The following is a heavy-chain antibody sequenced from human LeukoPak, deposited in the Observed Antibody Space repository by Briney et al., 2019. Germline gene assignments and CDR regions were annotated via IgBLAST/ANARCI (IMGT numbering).Heavy chain of an antibody. CDR3: ASLYNWNYGFDY. Sequence: KXSETLSLTCTVSGGSISSGDYYWSWIRQPPGKGLEWIGYIYYSGSTYYNPSLKSRVTISVDTSKNQFSLKLSSVTAADTAVYYCASLYNWNYGFDYWGQGTLVTVSS. CDR2: IYYSGST. D-gene: IGHD1-7*01. J-gene: IGHJ4*02. V-gene: IGHV4-30-4*01. CDR1: GGSISSGDYY.